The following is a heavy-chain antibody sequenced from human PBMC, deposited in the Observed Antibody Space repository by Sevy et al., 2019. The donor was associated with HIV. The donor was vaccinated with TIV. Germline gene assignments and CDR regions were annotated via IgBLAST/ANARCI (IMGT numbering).Heavy chain of an antibody. CDR3: AVEYAYESLREALDI. J-gene: IGHJ3*02. V-gene: IGHV1-8*01. CDR2: MNPNSGNT. D-gene: IGHD4-17*01. Sequence: ASVKVYCKASGYTFTSYDIYWVRQATGQGLEWMGWMNPNSGNTGYAQKFQGRVTMTRNTSISTAYMELSSLRSEDTAAYYCAVEYAYESLREALDIWGQGTMVTVSS. CDR1: GYTFTSYD.